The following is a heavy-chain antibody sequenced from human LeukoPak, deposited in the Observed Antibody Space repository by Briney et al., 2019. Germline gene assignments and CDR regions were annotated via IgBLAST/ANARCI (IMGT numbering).Heavy chain of an antibody. D-gene: IGHD1-26*01. CDR2: IRSKANSYAT. CDR1: GFTFSGSA. V-gene: IGHV3-73*01. Sequence: GGSLRLSCAASGFTFSGSAMHWVRQASGKGLEWVGRIRSKANSYATAYAASLKGRFTISRDDSKNTAYLQMNSLKTEDTAVYYCTTRKVGATGTGDYWGQGTLVTVSS. J-gene: IGHJ4*02. CDR3: TTRKVGATGTGDY.